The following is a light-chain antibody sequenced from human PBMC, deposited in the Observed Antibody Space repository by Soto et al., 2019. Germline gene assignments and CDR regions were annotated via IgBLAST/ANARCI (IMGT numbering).Light chain of an antibody. V-gene: IGKV3-11*01. Sequence: ELVVTQSPATLSLSPGERATLSCRASQSVSSHLAWYQQKPGQAPRLLIYDASNRATGIPARFSGSGSGTDFTITISSLEPEDFAVYDCQQRANWWTFGQGTKVEVK. CDR1: QSVSSH. CDR3: QQRANWWT. J-gene: IGKJ1*01. CDR2: DAS.